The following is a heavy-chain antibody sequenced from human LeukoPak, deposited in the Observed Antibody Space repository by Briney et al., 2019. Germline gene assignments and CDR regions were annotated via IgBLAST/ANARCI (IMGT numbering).Heavy chain of an antibody. D-gene: IGHD6-13*01. CDR3: ARGTAATAGIDY. Sequence: PGGSLRLSCAVSGFNFSSYWIHWVRQAPGKGLVWASLINTDGSATTYGASAKGRFTVSRDNDKNTLFLDMNSLRVEDTAVYYCARGTAATAGIDYWGQGTLVTVSS. V-gene: IGHV3-74*01. J-gene: IGHJ4*02. CDR2: INTDGSAT. CDR1: GFNFSSYW.